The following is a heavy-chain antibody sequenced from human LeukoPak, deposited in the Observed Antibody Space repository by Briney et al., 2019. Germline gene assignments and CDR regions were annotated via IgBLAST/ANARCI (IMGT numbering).Heavy chain of an antibody. Sequence: ASVKVSXKASGYTFTNYGISWVRQAPGQGLEWMGWISAYNTNTKYAQKIQGRVAMTTDTSTSTAYMELRSLRSDDTAVHYCARVVLDHYYDSSGYLGTLDYWGQGTLVTVSS. V-gene: IGHV1-18*01. D-gene: IGHD3-22*01. CDR3: ARVVLDHYYDSSGYLGTLDY. CDR1: GYTFTNYG. CDR2: ISAYNTNT. J-gene: IGHJ4*02.